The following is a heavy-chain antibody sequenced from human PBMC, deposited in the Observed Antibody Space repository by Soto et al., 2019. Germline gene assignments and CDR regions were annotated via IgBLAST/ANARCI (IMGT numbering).Heavy chain of an antibody. CDR1: GYTFTSYA. D-gene: IGHD4-17*01. J-gene: IGHJ4*02. Sequence: ASVKVSCKASGYTFTSYAIHWVRQAPGQRFEWMGWINAGNGNTKYSQEFQGRFTISRDNSENKVYLQMNSLRVEDTAVYYCARDPGDYYFDYWGQGALVTVSS. CDR3: ARDPGDYYFDY. CDR2: INAGNGNT. V-gene: IGHV1-3*03.